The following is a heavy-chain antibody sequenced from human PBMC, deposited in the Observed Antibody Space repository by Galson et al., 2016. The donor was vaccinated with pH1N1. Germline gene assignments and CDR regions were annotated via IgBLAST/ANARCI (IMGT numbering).Heavy chain of an antibody. Sequence: AEVKKSGESLKISCKVSGYSFTTSWIGWVRQMPGKGLEWMGIIYPGDSDAIYSPSFEGQVTMSVDKSISTAYLQWTTLKASDTALYFCARHENYGSGSLDYWGQGTLVTVSS. CDR3: ARHENYGSGSLDY. D-gene: IGHD3-10*01. V-gene: IGHV5-51*01. J-gene: IGHJ4*02. CDR2: IYPGDSDA. CDR1: GYSFTTSW.